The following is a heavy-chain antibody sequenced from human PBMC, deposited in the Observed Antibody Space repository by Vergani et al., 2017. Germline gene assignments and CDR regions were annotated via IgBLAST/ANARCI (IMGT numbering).Heavy chain of an antibody. CDR3: ARRGSHPYNWFDP. V-gene: IGHV4-59*08. J-gene: IGHJ5*02. D-gene: IGHD1-26*01. CDR2: IYYSGST. Sequence: QVQLQESGPGLVKPSETLSLTCTVSGGSISSYYWSWIRQPPGKGLEWIGYIYYSGSTYYNPSLKSRVTISVDTSKNQFSLKLSSVTAADTAVYYCARRGSHPYNWFDPWGQGTLVTVSS. CDR1: GGSISSYY.